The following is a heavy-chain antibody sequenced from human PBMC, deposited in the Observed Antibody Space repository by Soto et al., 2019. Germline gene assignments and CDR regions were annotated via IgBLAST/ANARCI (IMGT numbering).Heavy chain of an antibody. Sequence: EVQLAESGGGLVLTGGSLRLSCAASGFSFVSYWMHWVRQVPGEGLAWVSRINGNADNSDYADSVKGRFTISRDNAMNRLYLQMDSLRADDTGVYYCVRDFRGAVAGSEFDHWGQGTLVTVS. V-gene: IGHV3-74*01. D-gene: IGHD6-19*01. CDR3: VRDFRGAVAGSEFDH. CDR1: GFSFVSYW. CDR2: INGNADNS. J-gene: IGHJ4*02.